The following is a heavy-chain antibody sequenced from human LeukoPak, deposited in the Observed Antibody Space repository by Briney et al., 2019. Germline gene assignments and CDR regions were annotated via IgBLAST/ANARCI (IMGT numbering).Heavy chain of an antibody. CDR3: ARVRDHFHWYLDL. CDR1: GFTVSTKY. Sequence: GGSLRLSCAASGFTVSTKYMNWVRQAPGKGLEWVSILYSGSDTYYADSVKGRFTIFRNSSKNILSLQMNNLRAEDTAVYYCARVRDHFHWYLDLWGRGTLVTVSS. J-gene: IGHJ2*01. CDR2: LYSGSDT. D-gene: IGHD3-3*02. V-gene: IGHV3-53*01.